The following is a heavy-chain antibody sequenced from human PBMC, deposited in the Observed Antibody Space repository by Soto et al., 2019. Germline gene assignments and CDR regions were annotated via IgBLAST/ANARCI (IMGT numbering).Heavy chain of an antibody. J-gene: IGHJ5*01. CDR1: GVSIHNSHSF. Sequence: SETLSLTCTVSGVSIHNSHSFWAWIRQPPGKGLQFIASVYHNGGAHYNSSLKSRVTISVDTANNQVSLRMRSLTAADTTFYYCGRVVEGATRHTNPDSWGQGILVTVSS. D-gene: IGHD2-21*01. CDR2: VYHNGGA. CDR3: GRVVEGATRHTNPDS. V-gene: IGHV4-39*01.